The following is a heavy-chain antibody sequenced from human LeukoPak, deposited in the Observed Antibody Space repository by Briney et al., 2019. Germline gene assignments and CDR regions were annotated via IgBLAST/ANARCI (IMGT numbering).Heavy chain of an antibody. D-gene: IGHD1-20*01. Sequence: GGSLRLSCAASGFTFSSYGMHWVRQAPGKGLEWVAFIRYDGNNKYYADSVKSRFIISRDNSKNTLYLQMNRLRAEDTAVHYCAKDYGIRGTGGAWLDLWGQGTQVTVSS. V-gene: IGHV3-30*02. CDR1: GFTFSSYG. CDR2: IRYDGNNK. J-gene: IGHJ5*02. CDR3: AKDYGIRGTGGAWLDL.